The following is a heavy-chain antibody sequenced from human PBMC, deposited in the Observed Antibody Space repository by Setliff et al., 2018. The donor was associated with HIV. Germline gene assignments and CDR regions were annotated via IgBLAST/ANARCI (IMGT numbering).Heavy chain of an antibody. V-gene: IGHV4-59*11. J-gene: IGHJ1*01. Sequence: SETLSLTCTVSGGSISSHCWSWIRQPPGKGLEWIGSIYYNGITNYNPSLKSRVTVSVDTSKNQFSLKLSPVTAADTAVYYCARAGYYGSTSYWEYFQHWGQGTLVTVSS. CDR3: ARAGYYGSTSYWEYFQH. CDR1: GGSISSHC. CDR2: IYYNGIT. D-gene: IGHD3-22*01.